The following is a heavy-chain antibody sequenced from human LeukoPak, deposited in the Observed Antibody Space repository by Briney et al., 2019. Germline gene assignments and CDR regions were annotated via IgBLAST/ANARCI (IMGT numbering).Heavy chain of an antibody. CDR3: ARAPAGPPYYYMDV. V-gene: IGHV4-59*01. CDR2: IYYSGST. J-gene: IGHJ6*03. CDR1: GGSMTSYY. Sequence: SETLSLTCSVSGGSMTSYYWSWIRQPPGKGLEWIGYIYYSGSTNYSPSLRSRVTISVGTSRNQFYLKLTSVTAADTAVYHCARAPAGPPYYYMDVWGKGTTVSVSS.